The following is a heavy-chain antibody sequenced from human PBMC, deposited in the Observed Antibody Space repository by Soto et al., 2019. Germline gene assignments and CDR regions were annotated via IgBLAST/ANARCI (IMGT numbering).Heavy chain of an antibody. V-gene: IGHV3-30-3*01. Sequence: QVQLVESGGGVVQPGRSLRLSCAASGFTFSSYAMHSVRQAPGKGLEWVAVISYDGSNKYYADSVKGRFTISRDNSKNTLYLQMNSLRADDKAVYYCARDRAGTFDYWGQGTLVTVSS. CDR3: ARDRAGTFDY. J-gene: IGHJ4*02. CDR2: ISYDGSNK. CDR1: GFTFSSYA. D-gene: IGHD6-19*01.